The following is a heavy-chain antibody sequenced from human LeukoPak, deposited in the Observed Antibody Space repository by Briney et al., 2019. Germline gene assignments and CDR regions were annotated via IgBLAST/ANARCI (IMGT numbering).Heavy chain of an antibody. J-gene: IGHJ4*02. CDR1: GGSISSYH. D-gene: IGHD5-12*01. CDR3: ARAGGYGGALGY. Sequence: SETLSLTCTVSGGSISSYHWSWIRQPPGKGLEWIGYFYYTGSINYNPSLKSRVTISRDTSKNQFSLKLTSVTAADTAVYYCARAGGYGGALGYWGQGTLVTVSS. CDR2: FYYTGSI. V-gene: IGHV4-59*01.